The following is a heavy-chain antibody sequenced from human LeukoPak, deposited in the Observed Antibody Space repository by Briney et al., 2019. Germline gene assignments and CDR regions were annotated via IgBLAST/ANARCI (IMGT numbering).Heavy chain of an antibody. CDR1: GDSIGGYS. J-gene: IGHJ5*02. CDR3: ARRLYSSGWSYWFDP. V-gene: IGHV4-59*01. Sequence: MASETLSLTCSVSGDSIGGYSWTWVRQPPGKRLEYIGYISYTGITYYNPSLMSRVTISVATSKNQFSLKLASVTAADTAVYYCARRLYSSGWSYWFDPWGQGTLVTVSS. CDR2: ISYTGIT. D-gene: IGHD6-19*01.